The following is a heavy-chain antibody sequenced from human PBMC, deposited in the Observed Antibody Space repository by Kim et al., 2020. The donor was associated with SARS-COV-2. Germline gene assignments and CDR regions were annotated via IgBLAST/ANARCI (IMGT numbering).Heavy chain of an antibody. D-gene: IGHD3-22*01. CDR3: ARRDSSGGADP. J-gene: IGHJ5*02. CDR1: GGTFSSYT. V-gene: IGHV1-69*02. Sequence: SVKVSCKASGGTFSSYTISWVRQAPGQGLEWMGRIIPILGIANYAQKFQGRVTITADKSTSTAYMELSSLRSEDTAVYYCARRDSSGGADPWGQGTLVTVSS. CDR2: IIPILGIA.